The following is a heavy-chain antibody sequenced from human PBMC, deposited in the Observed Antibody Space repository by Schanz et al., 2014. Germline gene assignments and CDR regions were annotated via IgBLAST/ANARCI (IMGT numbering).Heavy chain of an antibody. CDR3: AKDISDTSGKDDY. Sequence: EVQLVQSGGGLVQPGGSLRLSCATSGFSLDIFAVSWVRQAPGKGLEWVSIISGSGDTAYYADSVKGRFTISRDNSKNTLFLQMNSLRVEDSAIYYCAKDISDTSGKDDYWGQGTLVTVSS. CDR2: ISGSGDTA. V-gene: IGHV3-23*04. J-gene: IGHJ4*02. CDR1: GFSLDIFA. D-gene: IGHD3-22*01.